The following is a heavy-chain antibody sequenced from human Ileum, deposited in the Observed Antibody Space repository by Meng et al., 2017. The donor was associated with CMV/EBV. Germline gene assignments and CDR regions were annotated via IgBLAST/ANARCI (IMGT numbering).Heavy chain of an antibody. V-gene: IGHV2-5*02. CDR2: IYWDDDK. CDR1: GFSLSTSGVG. CDR3: AHGNYKSSAYYYDY. J-gene: IGHJ4*02. D-gene: IGHD3-22*01. Sequence: QITLKDSGPTLVKPTQTLTLTCTFSGFSLSTSGVGVGWIRQPPGKALEWLAVIYWDDDKSCSPSLKSKLTITKDTSKKQVVLTMTNMDPVDTATYYCAHGNYKSSAYYYDYWGQGTLVTVSS.